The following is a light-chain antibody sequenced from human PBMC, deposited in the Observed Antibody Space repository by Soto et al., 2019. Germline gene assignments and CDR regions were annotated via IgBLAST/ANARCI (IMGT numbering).Light chain of an antibody. J-gene: IGKJ3*01. V-gene: IGKV1-39*01. CDR1: QGINNY. CDR3: QQSYSTPVA. CDR2: GAS. Sequence: DVQMTQSPSTVSASVGDRVTMTCRASQGINNYLNWYQQKPGKAPKLMIYGASSLQSGAPIRFSRSGSGTDSTLPISSLQPEDFATYYCQQSYSTPVAFGAGTKVD.